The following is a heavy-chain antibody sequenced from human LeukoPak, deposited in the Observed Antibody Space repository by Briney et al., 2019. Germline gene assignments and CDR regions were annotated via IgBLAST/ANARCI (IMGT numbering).Heavy chain of an antibody. CDR3: ARGSSAAAESYFDS. D-gene: IGHD6-25*01. CDR2: IKRDGSQK. CDR1: GFTFSSNW. J-gene: IGHJ4*02. V-gene: IGHV3-7*01. Sequence: GGSLRLSCAASGFTFSSNWMSWVRQAPGKGLEWVANIKRDGSQKNYVDSVKGRFTISRDNAKNSLYLQMNSLRAEDTAIYYCARGSSAAAESYFDSWGQGTLVTVSS.